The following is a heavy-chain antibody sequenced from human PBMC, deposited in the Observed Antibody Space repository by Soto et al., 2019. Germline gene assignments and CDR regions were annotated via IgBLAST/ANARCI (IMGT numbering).Heavy chain of an antibody. D-gene: IGHD2-15*01. Sequence: GGSLRLSCAASGFTFSSYGMHWVRQAPGKGLEWAAVISYDGNNKYYAESVKGRFTISRDTSKNTLYLQMNSLRPEDTAVYYCARLPDCSGGSCYSEGIYYWGQGTLVTVSS. CDR2: ISYDGNNK. CDR3: ARLPDCSGGSCYSEGIYY. J-gene: IGHJ4*02. V-gene: IGHV3-30*03. CDR1: GFTFSSYG.